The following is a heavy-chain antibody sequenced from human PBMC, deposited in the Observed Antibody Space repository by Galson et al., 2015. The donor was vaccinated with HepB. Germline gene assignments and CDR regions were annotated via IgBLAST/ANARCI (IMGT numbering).Heavy chain of an antibody. CDR3: ARGYNPGMDV. V-gene: IGHV6-1*01. CDR1: GDSVSSNSAA. Sequence: CAISGDSVSSNSAAWNWIRHSPSRGLESLARTYYRTKWTNDYAASVRGRITISADTPKNQFSLQLSSLTPDDTAVYYCARGYNPGMDVWGQGTTVTVSS. J-gene: IGHJ6*02. CDR2: TYYRTKWTN. D-gene: IGHD5-18*01.